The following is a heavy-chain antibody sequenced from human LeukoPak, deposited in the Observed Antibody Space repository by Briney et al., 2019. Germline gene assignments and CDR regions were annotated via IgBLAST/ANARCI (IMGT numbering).Heavy chain of an antibody. CDR3: AREDMWAFDM. J-gene: IGHJ3*02. Sequence: GRTLRLSCAASGFIFSHYWMSWVRQAPGKGLEWVANRKPDGTEKYYVDSVKGRFTISRDNATNSLYLLMDSLRAEDTAVYYCAREDMWAFDMWGQGTMVTVSS. CDR1: GFIFSHYW. CDR2: RKPDGTEK. V-gene: IGHV3-7*01. D-gene: IGHD2-15*01.